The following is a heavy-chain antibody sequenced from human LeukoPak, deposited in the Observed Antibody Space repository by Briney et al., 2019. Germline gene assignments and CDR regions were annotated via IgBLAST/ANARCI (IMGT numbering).Heavy chain of an antibody. Sequence: SETLSLTCTVSGGSISHYYWSWIRQPPGKGLEGIGYIYYSGSTNYNSSLKSRVTISVDTPKKQFSLKLSSVTAADTAVYYCARHGYSSGWFDYWGQGTLVTVSS. CDR1: GGSISHYY. D-gene: IGHD6-19*01. V-gene: IGHV4-59*08. J-gene: IGHJ4*02. CDR2: IYYSGST. CDR3: ARHGYSSGWFDY.